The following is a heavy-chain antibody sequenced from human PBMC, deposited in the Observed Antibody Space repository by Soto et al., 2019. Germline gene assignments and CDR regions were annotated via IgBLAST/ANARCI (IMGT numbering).Heavy chain of an antibody. D-gene: IGHD1-26*01. CDR1: NFSISSGYY. CDR3: ARTHSGSYYSVFNY. V-gene: IGHV4-38-2*01. J-gene: IGHJ4*02. CDR2: IYRSGTT. Sequence: PSETLSLTCVVSNFSISSGYYWGWIRQSPGKGLEWNASIYRSGTTSYNPSLKSRVTIPVDPSKNQFSLMLTAVTAADTAVYYCARTHSGSYYSVFNYWGRGSLVTVSS.